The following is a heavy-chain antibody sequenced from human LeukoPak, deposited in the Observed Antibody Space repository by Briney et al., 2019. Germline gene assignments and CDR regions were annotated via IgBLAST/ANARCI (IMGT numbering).Heavy chain of an antibody. V-gene: IGHV5-51*01. Sequence: GESLKISCKGSGYSFTSYWFGWVRQMPGKGLEWMGIIYPGDSDTRYSPSFQGQVTISADKSISTAYLQWSSLKASDTAMYYCARRGRDSSGYYFFLDYWGQGTLVTVSS. CDR3: ARRGRDSSGYYFFLDY. J-gene: IGHJ4*02. CDR1: GYSFTSYW. D-gene: IGHD3-22*01. CDR2: IYPGDSDT.